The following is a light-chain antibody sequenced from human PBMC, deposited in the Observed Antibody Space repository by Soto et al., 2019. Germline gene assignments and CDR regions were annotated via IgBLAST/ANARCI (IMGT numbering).Light chain of an antibody. CDR1: QSVSSNF. V-gene: IGKV3-20*01. CDR2: GAS. Sequence: EIVLTQSPGTLSLSPGERATLSCKASQSVSSNFLAWYQRKPGQAPRLLIYGASYRATDIPYRFSGSGSGTDFTLTITRLEPEDFAVYSCPQYGTSPPTFGQGTKVEI. J-gene: IGKJ1*01. CDR3: PQYGTSPPT.